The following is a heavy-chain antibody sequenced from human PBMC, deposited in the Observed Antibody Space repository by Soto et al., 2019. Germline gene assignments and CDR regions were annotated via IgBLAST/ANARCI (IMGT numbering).Heavy chain of an antibody. D-gene: IGHD3-10*01. CDR3: ARVGRPQHLITGFDN. Sequence: QVQLVESGGGVVQPGWSLRLSCVTSGFTFSDYAMHWLRQAPGNALEWVAVIRPDGSKRYYADSVKGRFTISRDISKHALYLQMSSLRADDTAVYFCARVGRPQHLITGFDNLGQGTLVTVAS. CDR2: IRPDGSKR. CDR1: GFTFSDYA. J-gene: IGHJ5*02. V-gene: IGHV3-33*01.